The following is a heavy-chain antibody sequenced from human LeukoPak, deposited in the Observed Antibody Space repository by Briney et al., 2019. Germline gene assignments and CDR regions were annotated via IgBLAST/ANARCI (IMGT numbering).Heavy chain of an antibody. CDR3: ARLDSSGWSGLWVFDY. CDR1: GFTVSTNY. CDR2: IHRDGST. V-gene: IGHV3-66*04. J-gene: IGHJ4*02. D-gene: IGHD6-19*01. Sequence: GGSLRLSRAVSGFTVSTNYMSWVRQAPGKGLERVSIIHRDGSTYYADSVKGRFTTSRDNSKNTLYLQMNSLRAEDTAVYYCARLDSSGWSGLWVFDYWRQGTLDTVSS.